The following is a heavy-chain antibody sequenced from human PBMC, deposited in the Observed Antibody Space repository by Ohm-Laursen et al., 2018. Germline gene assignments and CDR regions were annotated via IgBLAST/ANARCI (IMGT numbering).Heavy chain of an antibody. CDR1: GFTFDDYG. V-gene: IGHV3-9*01. D-gene: IGHD3-10*01. Sequence: SLRLSCAASGFTFDDYGMSWVRHAPGKGLEWVSGISWNSGSIGYADSVKGRLTISRDNAKNSLYLQMNSLRAEDTALYYCAKDSSGGYYGMHVWGQGTTVTVSS. CDR3: AKDSSGGYYGMHV. J-gene: IGHJ6*02. CDR2: ISWNSGSI.